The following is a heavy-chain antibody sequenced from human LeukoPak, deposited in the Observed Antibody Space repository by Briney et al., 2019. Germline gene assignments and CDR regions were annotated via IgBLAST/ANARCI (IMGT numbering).Heavy chain of an antibody. CDR3: TRGSQSDYYYGMDV. CDR1: GFTFSGSA. V-gene: IGHV3-73*01. CDR2: IRSRTNTYAT. Sequence: GGSLRLSCAASGFTFSGSAMHWVRQASGKGLEWVGRIRSRTNTYATAYAASVKGRFTISRDDSKNTAYLQMNSLKTEDTAVYYSTRGSQSDYYYGMDVWGQGTTVTVSS. J-gene: IGHJ6*02.